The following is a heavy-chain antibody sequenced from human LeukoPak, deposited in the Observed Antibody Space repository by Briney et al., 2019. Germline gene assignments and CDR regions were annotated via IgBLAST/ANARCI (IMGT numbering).Heavy chain of an antibody. CDR1: GFTFSNYA. J-gene: IGHJ4*02. CDR2: ISPSGDRT. Sequence: GSLRLSCAASGFTFSNYAMSWVRQAPGKGLEWVSSISPSGDRTSNADSVEGRFTISRDNTRNTLYLQMNSLRDEDTGVYYCAIMHGYYDGSGFWVQWGQGTLVTVSS. CDR3: AIMHGYYDGSGFWVQ. V-gene: IGHV3-23*01. D-gene: IGHD3-22*01.